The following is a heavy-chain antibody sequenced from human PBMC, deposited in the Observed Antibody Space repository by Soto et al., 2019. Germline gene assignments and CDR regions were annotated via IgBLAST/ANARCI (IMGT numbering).Heavy chain of an antibody. Sequence: QVQLVESGGGLVKPGGSLRISCAASGFTFSDYYMSWIRQAPGKGLEWVSYISSSGSTIYYADSVKGRFTISRYNAKNSLYLQMNSLRSEDTVVYYCARDHRRGAVAGTGPFDYWGQGTLVTVSS. J-gene: IGHJ4*02. CDR3: ARDHRRGAVAGTGPFDY. CDR1: GFTFSDYY. CDR2: ISSSGSTI. D-gene: IGHD6-19*01. V-gene: IGHV3-11*01.